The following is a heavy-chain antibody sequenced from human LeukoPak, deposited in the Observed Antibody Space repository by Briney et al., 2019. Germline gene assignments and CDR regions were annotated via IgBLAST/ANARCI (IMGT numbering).Heavy chain of an antibody. CDR1: GGTFSSYA. V-gene: IGHV1-69*04. Sequence: SVKVSCKASGGTFSSYATSWVRQAPGQGLEWMGRIIPILGIANYAQKFQGRVTITADKSTSTAYMELSSLRSEDTAVYYCARDHSVGATGYYFDYWGQGTLVTVSS. CDR3: ARDHSVGATGYYFDY. J-gene: IGHJ4*02. CDR2: IIPILGIA. D-gene: IGHD1-26*01.